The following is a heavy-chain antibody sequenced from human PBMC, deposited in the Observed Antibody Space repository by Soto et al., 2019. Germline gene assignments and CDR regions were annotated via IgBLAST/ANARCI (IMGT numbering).Heavy chain of an antibody. Sequence: SETLSLTCSLSGGSINSSDHFWGWIRQTPGKELEWIGSVYYTETTYYNPSLKSPVTISVETSRNTFSLKVNSVTAADTGIYYCARQRVLSTNMFITSFDPWGQGTLVTVSS. CDR2: VYYTETT. CDR3: ARQRVLSTNMFITSFDP. V-gene: IGHV4-39*01. CDR1: GGSINSSDHF. D-gene: IGHD3-10*02. J-gene: IGHJ5*02.